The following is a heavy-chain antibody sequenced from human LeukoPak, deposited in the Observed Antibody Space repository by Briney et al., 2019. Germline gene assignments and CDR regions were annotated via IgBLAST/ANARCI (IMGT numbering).Heavy chain of an antibody. V-gene: IGHV3-30*04. Sequence: PGGSLRLSCAASGFTFGSYAMHWVRQAPGKGLEWVAVISYDGSNKYYADSVKGRFTISRDNSKNTLYLQMNSLRAEDTAVYYCARMYSSGWVPFYYYYYGMDVWGQGTTDTVSS. J-gene: IGHJ6*02. CDR3: ARMYSSGWVPFYYYYYGMDV. CDR1: GFTFGSYA. CDR2: ISYDGSNK. D-gene: IGHD6-19*01.